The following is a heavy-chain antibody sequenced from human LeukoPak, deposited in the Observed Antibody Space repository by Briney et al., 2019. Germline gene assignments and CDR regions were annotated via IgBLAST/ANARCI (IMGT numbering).Heavy chain of an antibody. J-gene: IGHJ6*02. CDR3: AREIDFGPARYDILTGYSYYYYYGMDV. Sequence: PGGSLRLSCAASGFTFSSYAMHWVRQAPGKGLEWVAVISYDGSNKYYADSVKGRFTISRDNSKNTLYLQMNSLRAEDTAVYYCAREIDFGPARYDILTGYSYYYYYGMDVWGQGTTVTVSS. D-gene: IGHD3-9*01. CDR1: GFTFSSYA. CDR2: ISYDGSNK. V-gene: IGHV3-30-3*01.